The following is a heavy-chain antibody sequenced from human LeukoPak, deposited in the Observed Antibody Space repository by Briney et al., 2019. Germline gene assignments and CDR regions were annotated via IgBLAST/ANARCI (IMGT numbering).Heavy chain of an antibody. J-gene: IGHJ4*02. V-gene: IGHV3-7*03. CDR1: GITFGRFW. D-gene: IGHD3-16*01. CDR2: INQDGSEK. CDR3: ASGGHLDY. Sequence: GGSLRLACEASGITFGRFWMGWVRQAPGRGRQWVANINQDGSEKHYVDSVKGRFTISRDNAENSLYLQMNSLRAEDTAVYYCASGGHLDYWGQGALVTVAS.